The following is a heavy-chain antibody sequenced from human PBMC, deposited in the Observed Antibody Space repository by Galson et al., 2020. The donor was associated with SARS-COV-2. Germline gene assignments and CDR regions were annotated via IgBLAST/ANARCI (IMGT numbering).Heavy chain of an antibody. CDR2: IFYTGNT. Sequence: ETSETLSLTCTVSGDSISGGGYYWSWIRQHPGKGLEWIGYIFYTGNTYYNPSLRSRVTMSLDTSKNQFSLKLNSVTAADTAVYYCARDENYGLFDYWGQGTLVTVSS. CDR3: ARDENYGLFDY. D-gene: IGHD1-7*01. CDR1: GDSISGGGYY. V-gene: IGHV4-31*03. J-gene: IGHJ4*02.